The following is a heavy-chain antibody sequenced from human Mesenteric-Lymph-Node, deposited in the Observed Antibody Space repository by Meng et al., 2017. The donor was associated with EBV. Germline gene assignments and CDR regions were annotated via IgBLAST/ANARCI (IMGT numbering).Heavy chain of an antibody. J-gene: IGHJ5*01. CDR1: GYTCTDYC. Sequence: VHLLKSGAALERPGASVNVSFKPSGYTCTDYCLHGIRQAPGQWLDWIGRVNPISGGTDYAQTFRGRVTMTRDTSINTAYMELSSLTFDDTAMYYCATWGSAENIYGRWSDPWGQGTLVTVSS. CDR3: ATWGSAENIYGRWSDP. V-gene: IGHV1-2*06. D-gene: IGHD2/OR15-2a*01. CDR2: VNPISGGT.